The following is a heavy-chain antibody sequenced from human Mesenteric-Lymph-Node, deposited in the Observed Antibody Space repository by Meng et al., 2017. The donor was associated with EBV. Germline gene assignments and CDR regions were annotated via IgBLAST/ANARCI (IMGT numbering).Heavy chain of an antibody. J-gene: IGHJ4*02. CDR3: AHKVGSRFDY. CDR1: GFSLSTSEVG. Sequence: QITLKESGPTLVKPXQTLTLTCTFSGFSLSTSEVGVGWIRQPPGKALEWLALIYRDDDDRYSPSLKDRLIVTKDTSKNQVILTMTNVDPADTATYYCAHKVGSRFDYGGQGTLVTVSS. D-gene: IGHD1-26*01. CDR2: IYRDDDD. V-gene: IGHV2-5*02.